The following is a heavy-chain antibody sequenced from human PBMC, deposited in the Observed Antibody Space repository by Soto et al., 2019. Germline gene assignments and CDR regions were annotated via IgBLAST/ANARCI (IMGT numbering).Heavy chain of an antibody. V-gene: IGHV1-3*01. Sequence: ASVKVSCKASAYTFTKYTMHWLRQAPGQRLEWMGWINGASGDTKSSQKFQGRVTITGDSSANTVYMELRSLRSEDTAVYYCARGGFEAVATSGGDCWGQGTLVTVSS. J-gene: IGHJ4*02. CDR3: ARGGFEAVATSGGDC. CDR1: AYTFTKYT. CDR2: INGASGDT. D-gene: IGHD5-12*01.